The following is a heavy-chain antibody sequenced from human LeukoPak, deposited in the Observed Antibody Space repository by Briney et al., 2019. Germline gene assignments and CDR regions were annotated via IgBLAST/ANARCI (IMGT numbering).Heavy chain of an antibody. CDR2: ISGSGGST. J-gene: IGHJ4*02. CDR3: AKVSAPQVGATMIDY. CDR1: RFTFSSYA. D-gene: IGHD1-26*01. Sequence: PGGSLRLSCAASRFTFSSYAMSWVRQAPGKGLEWVSAISGSGGSTYYADSVKGRFTISRDNSKNTLYLQMNSLRAEDTAVYYCAKVSAPQVGATMIDYWGQGTLVTVSS. V-gene: IGHV3-23*01.